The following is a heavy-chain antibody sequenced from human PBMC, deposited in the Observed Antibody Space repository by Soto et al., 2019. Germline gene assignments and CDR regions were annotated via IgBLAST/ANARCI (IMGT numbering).Heavy chain of an antibody. D-gene: IGHD4-17*01. CDR1: GYTFTSYC. V-gene: IGHV1-18*04. Sequence: QVQLVQSGPDLKRPGASMNVSCNASGYTFTSYCISWVRQAPAQGLEWIAWISPLKGRTQYSQKAQGRVTLSTDTSSNTAYMEMPTLRVDDTAVYYGARDYGGRPEYFKHWGQGTLVTVS. CDR2: ISPLKGRT. CDR3: ARDYGGRPEYFKH. J-gene: IGHJ1*01.